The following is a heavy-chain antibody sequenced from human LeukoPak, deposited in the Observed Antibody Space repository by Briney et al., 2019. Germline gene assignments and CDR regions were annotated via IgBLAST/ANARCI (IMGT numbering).Heavy chain of an antibody. CDR2: ITSSSSSM. CDR3: ARDLAWGGY. CDR1: GFTFSIYT. J-gene: IGHJ4*02. V-gene: IGHV3-21*01. Sequence: PGGSLRLSCVASGFTFSIYTMSWVRQAPGKGLEWVSSITSSSSSMYSADSVKGRLTISGDNAKNSLYLQMNSLRAEDTAVYYCARDLAWGGYWGQGTLVTVSS. D-gene: IGHD7-27*01.